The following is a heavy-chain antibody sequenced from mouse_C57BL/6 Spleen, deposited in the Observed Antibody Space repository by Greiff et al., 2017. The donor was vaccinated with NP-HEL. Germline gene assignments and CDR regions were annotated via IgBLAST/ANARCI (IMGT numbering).Heavy chain of an antibody. Sequence: VQLQQSGPGLVQPSQSLSITCTVSGFSLTSYGVHWVRQSPGKGLEWLGVIWRGGSTDYNAAFMSRLSITKDNSKSQVFFKMNSLQADDTAIYYCAKTDDYQYYYAMDYWGQGTSVTVSS. CDR3: AKTDDYQYYYAMDY. CDR1: GFSLTSYG. D-gene: IGHD2-4*01. CDR2: IWRGGST. J-gene: IGHJ4*01. V-gene: IGHV2-5*01.